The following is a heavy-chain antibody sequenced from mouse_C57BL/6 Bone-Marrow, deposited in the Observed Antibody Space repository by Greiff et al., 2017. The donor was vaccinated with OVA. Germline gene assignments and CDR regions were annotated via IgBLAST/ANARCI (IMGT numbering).Heavy chain of an antibody. J-gene: IGHJ1*03. CDR3: ARSYGNYWYFDV. V-gene: IGHV7-3*01. D-gene: IGHD2-1*01. Sequence: EVKVVESGGGLVQPGGSLSLSCAASGFTFTDYYMSWVRQPPGKALEWLGFIRNKANGYTTEYSASVKGRFTISRDNSQSILYLQMNALRAEDSATYYCARSYGNYWYFDVWGTGTTVTVSS. CDR2: IRNKANGYTT. CDR1: GFTFTDYY.